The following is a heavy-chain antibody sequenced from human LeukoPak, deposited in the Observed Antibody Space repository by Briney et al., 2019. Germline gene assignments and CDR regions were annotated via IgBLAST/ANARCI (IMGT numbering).Heavy chain of an antibody. V-gene: IGHV3-48*04. Sequence: PGGSLRLSCAASGFTFSSYSMNWVRQVPGKGLEWVSYISSSSSTIYYADSVKGRFTISRDNAKNSLYLQMNSLRAEDTAVYYCARDRDDYGDYGVFDYWGQGTLVTVSS. CDR3: ARDRDDYGDYGVFDY. CDR2: ISSSSSTI. D-gene: IGHD4-17*01. J-gene: IGHJ4*02. CDR1: GFTFSSYS.